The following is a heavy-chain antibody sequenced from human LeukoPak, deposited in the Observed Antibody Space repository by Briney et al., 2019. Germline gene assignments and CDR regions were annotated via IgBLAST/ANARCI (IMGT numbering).Heavy chain of an antibody. CDR2: INPSGGST. D-gene: IGHD4-23*01. CDR3: ARCDYGGDWFDP. J-gene: IGHJ5*02. Sequence: ASVKVSCKASGYTFTSYYMHWVRQAPGQGLEWMGIINPSGGSTSYAQKFQGRVTMTRDMSTSTVYMELSSLRSEDTAVYYCARCDYGGDWFDPWGQGTLVTVSS. CDR1: GYTFTSYY. V-gene: IGHV1-46*01.